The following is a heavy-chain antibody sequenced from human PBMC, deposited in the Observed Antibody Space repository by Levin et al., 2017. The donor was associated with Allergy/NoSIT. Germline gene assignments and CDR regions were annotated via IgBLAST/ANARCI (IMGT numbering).Heavy chain of an antibody. CDR2: INPNSGGT. V-gene: IGHV1-2*02. Sequence: PGGSLRLSCKASGSSFSDYYIHWVRQAPGQGLEWMGRINPNSGGTNYAQTFQGRVTMTRDTSTCSAYMELSRLTSDDTAVYYCARDKSYRDTGGSYDSLGQGTLVTVSS. J-gene: IGHJ5*01. CDR1: GSSFSDYY. CDR3: ARDKSYRDTGGSYDS. D-gene: IGHD2-8*02.